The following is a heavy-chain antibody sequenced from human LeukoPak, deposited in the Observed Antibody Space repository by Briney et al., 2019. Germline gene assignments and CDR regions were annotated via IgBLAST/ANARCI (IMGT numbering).Heavy chain of an antibody. V-gene: IGHV1-69*04. J-gene: IGHJ4*02. Sequence: VASVKVSCKASGGTFSSYAISWVRQAPGQGLEWMGRIIPILGIANYAQKFQGRVTITADKSASTAYMELSSLRSEDTAVYYCARDQVYYYDSSGYQDYWGQGTLVTVSS. D-gene: IGHD3-22*01. CDR1: GGTFSSYA. CDR3: ARDQVYYYDSSGYQDY. CDR2: IIPILGIA.